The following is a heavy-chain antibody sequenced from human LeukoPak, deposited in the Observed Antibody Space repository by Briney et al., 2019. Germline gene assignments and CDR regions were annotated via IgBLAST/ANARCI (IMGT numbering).Heavy chain of an antibody. CDR3: ARDYLDYYGSGSLKF. Sequence: GGSLRLSCAASGFTFSSYAMHWVRQAPGKGLEWVAVLSYDGSNKYYADSVKGRFTISRDNSKNTLYLQMNSLRAEDTAVYYCARDYLDYYGSGSLKFWGQGTLVTVSS. CDR1: GFTFSSYA. CDR2: LSYDGSNK. D-gene: IGHD3-10*01. J-gene: IGHJ4*02. V-gene: IGHV3-30*04.